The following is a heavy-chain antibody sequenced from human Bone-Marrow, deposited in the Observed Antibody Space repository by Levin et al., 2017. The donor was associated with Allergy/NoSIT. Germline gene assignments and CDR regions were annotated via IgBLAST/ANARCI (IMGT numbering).Heavy chain of an antibody. CDR1: GGSISSSSYY. CDR2: IYYSGST. D-gene: IGHD1-14*01. Sequence: ASETLSLTCTVSGGSISSSSYYWGWIRQPPGKGLEWIGSIYYSGSTYYNPSLKSRVTISVDTSKNQFSLKLSSVTAADTAVYYCARHGPRIRLNWFDPWGQGTLVTVSS. J-gene: IGHJ5*02. CDR3: ARHGPRIRLNWFDP. V-gene: IGHV4-39*01.